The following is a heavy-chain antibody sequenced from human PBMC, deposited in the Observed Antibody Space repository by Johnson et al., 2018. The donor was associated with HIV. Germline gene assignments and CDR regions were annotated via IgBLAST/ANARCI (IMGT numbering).Heavy chain of an antibody. CDR1: GFTFSDYY. Sequence: VQLVESGGGLVKPGGSLRLSCAASGFTFSDYYMSWVRQAPGKGLEWVSVIYSGGSTYYADSVNGRFTISRDNSKNTLYLQMNSLRAEDTAGYYCAREIIAARPSAFDIWGQGTMVTVSS. CDR2: IYSGGST. CDR3: AREIIAARPSAFDI. J-gene: IGHJ3*02. V-gene: IGHV3-66*02. D-gene: IGHD6-6*01.